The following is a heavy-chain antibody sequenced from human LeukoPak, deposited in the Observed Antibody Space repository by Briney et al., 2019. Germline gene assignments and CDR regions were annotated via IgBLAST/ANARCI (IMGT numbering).Heavy chain of an antibody. V-gene: IGHV4-61*02. D-gene: IGHD4-11*01. Sequence: PSETLSLTCTVSGGSISSGSYYWSWIRQPAGKGLEWIGRIYTSGSTNYNPSLKSRVTISVDASKNQFSLKLSSVTAADTAVYYCARSSTVIYYYYYMDVWGKGTTVTVSS. CDR3: ARSSTVIYYYYYMDV. CDR1: GGSISSGSYY. CDR2: IYTSGST. J-gene: IGHJ6*03.